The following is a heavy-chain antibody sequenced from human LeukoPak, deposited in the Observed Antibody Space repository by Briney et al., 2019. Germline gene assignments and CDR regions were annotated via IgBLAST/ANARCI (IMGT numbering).Heavy chain of an antibody. J-gene: IGHJ6*03. CDR1: GGSISSYY. CDR3: ASTYYDFWSGYNYYYMDV. Sequence: PSETLSLTCTVSGGSISSYYWSWIRQPPGKGLEWIGYIYTSGSTNYNPSLKSRVTISVGTSKNQFSLKLSSVTAADTAVYYCASTYYDFWSGYNYYYMDVWGKGTTVTVSS. D-gene: IGHD3-3*01. V-gene: IGHV4-4*09. CDR2: IYTSGST.